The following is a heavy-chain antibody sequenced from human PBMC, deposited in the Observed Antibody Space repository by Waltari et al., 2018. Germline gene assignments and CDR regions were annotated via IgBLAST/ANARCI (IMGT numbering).Heavy chain of an antibody. V-gene: IGHV3-11*01. CDR3: AREDYFRLDV. CDR1: GFTFSDFY. J-gene: IGHJ6*02. CDR2: ISTGGRSM. Sequence: QMQLVESGGNLVKPGGSLRLSCAASGFTFSDFYMSWIRQAPGKGRGWVSNISTGGRSMTYADAVKGRFTSSRDDAKKSLYLQMDSLRAEDTAIYYCAREDYFRLDVWGQGTTVTVSS.